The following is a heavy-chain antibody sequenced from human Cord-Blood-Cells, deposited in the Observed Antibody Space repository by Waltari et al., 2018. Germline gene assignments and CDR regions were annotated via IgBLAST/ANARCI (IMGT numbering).Heavy chain of an antibody. CDR1: GFTFSSYG. J-gene: IGHJ4*02. CDR2: IWYDGSNK. V-gene: IGHV3-33*01. D-gene: IGHD3-10*01. CDR3: ARDRESITMVRGAFDY. Sequence: QVQLVESGGGVVQPGRSLRLSCAASGFTFSSYGMHWVRQAPGKGLEWVAVIWYDGSNKYYADSVKGRFTISRDNSKNTLYLQMNSLRAEDTAVYYCARDRESITMVRGAFDYWGQGTLVTVSS.